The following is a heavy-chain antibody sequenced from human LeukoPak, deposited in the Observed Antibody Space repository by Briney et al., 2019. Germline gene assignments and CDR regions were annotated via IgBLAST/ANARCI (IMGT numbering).Heavy chain of an antibody. Sequence: PSETLSLTCTVSGGSISSYYWSWIRQPPGKGLEWIGYIYYSGSTNYNPSLKSRVTISVDTSKNQFSLKLSSVTAADTAVYYCARGGGYYGSFDYWGRGTLVTVSS. CDR3: ARGGGYYGSFDY. J-gene: IGHJ4*02. CDR2: IYYSGST. D-gene: IGHD3-22*01. V-gene: IGHV4-59*12. CDR1: GGSISSYY.